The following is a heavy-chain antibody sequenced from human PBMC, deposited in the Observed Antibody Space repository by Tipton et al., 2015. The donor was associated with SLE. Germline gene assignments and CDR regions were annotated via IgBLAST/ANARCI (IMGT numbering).Heavy chain of an antibody. D-gene: IGHD6-6*01. J-gene: IGHJ6*02. CDR2: IDPSDSYT. CDR3: ARELPYSSSSDYYYYGMDV. CDR1: GYTFTSYW. V-gene: IGHV5-10-1*01. Sequence: VQLVQSGAEVKKPGASVKVSCKASGYTFTSYWISWVRQMPGKGLEWMGRIDPSDSYTNYSPSFQGHVTISADKSISTAYLQWSSLKASDTAIYYCARELPYSSSSDYYYYGMDVWGQGTTVTVSS.